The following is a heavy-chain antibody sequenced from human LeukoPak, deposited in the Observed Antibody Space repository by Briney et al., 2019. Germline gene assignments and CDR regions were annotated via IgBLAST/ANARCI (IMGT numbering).Heavy chain of an antibody. J-gene: IGHJ4*02. CDR3: ARGGLVDYSNYGRFDY. D-gene: IGHD4-11*01. CDR2: MNPNSGNT. V-gene: IGHV1-8*01. CDR1: GYTFTSYD. Sequence: ASVKVSCKASGYTFTSYDINWVRQATGQGLEWMGWMNPNSGNTGYAQKFQGRVTMTRNTSISTAYMELSSLRSEDTAVYYCARGGLVDYSNYGRFDYWGQGTLVTVSS.